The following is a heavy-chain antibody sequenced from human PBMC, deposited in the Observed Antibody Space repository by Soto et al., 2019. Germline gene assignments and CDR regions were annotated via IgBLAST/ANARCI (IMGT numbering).Heavy chain of an antibody. D-gene: IGHD3-22*01. Sequence: PSETLSLTCTVSGGSISSYYWSWIRQPPGKGLEWIGYIYYSGSTNYNPSLKSRVTISVDTSKNQFSLKLSSVTAADTAVYYCAKTDFDYYDSSGYYSWFDPWGQGTLVTVSS. CDR1: GGSISSYY. CDR3: AKTDFDYYDSSGYYSWFDP. V-gene: IGHV4-59*01. CDR2: IYYSGST. J-gene: IGHJ5*02.